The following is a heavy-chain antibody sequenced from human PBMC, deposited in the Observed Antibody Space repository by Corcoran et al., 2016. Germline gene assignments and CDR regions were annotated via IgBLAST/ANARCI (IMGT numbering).Heavy chain of an antibody. V-gene: IGHV4-4*02. Sequence: QVQLQESGPGLVKPSGTLSLTCAVSGGSISSSNWWSWVRQPPGKGLEWIGEIYHSGSTNYNPSLKSRVTISVDKSKNQFSLKLSSVTAADTAVYYCAREGAPVGEPTRPYYYYYGMDVWGQGTTVTVSS. CDR2: IYHSGST. J-gene: IGHJ6*02. CDR1: GGSISSSNW. CDR3: AREGAPVGEPTRPYYYYYGMDV. D-gene: IGHD3-10*01.